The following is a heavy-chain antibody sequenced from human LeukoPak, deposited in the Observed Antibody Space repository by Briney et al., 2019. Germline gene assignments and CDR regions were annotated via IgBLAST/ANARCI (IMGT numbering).Heavy chain of an antibody. CDR2: INHSGST. J-gene: IGHJ6*03. CDR1: GGSFSGYY. Sequence: SETLSLTCAVYGGSFSGYYWSWIRQPPGKGLEWIGEINHSGSTNHNPSLKSRVTISVDTSKNQFSLKLSSVTAADTAVYYCARGTNYYGSGSCYTYYSYYYMDVWGKGTTVTVSS. V-gene: IGHV4-34*01. CDR3: ARGTNYYGSGSCYTYYSYYYMDV. D-gene: IGHD3-10*01.